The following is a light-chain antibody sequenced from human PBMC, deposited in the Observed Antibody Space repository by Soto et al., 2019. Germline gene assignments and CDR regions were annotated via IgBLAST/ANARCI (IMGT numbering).Light chain of an antibody. CDR2: DAS. CDR3: QHTDHWPPVGT. J-gene: IGKJ1*01. V-gene: IGKV3-15*01. Sequence: ERVMTQSPATLSLSPGGRATLSCRASQSVSRNLAWYQQKPGQAPRLLIYDASTRATGVPAGFSGSGSGTEFTLNISSRQSEDFSVYYWQHTDHWPPVGTFGQGTKVEL. CDR1: QSVSRN.